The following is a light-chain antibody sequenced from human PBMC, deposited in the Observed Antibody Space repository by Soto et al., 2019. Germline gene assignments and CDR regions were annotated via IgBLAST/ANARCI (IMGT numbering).Light chain of an antibody. Sequence: ERVMTQSPATRSVSPGERATLSCSASQSVRTNLAWYQQTPGPAHRLLIYGASTRATGIPDRFRGSGSGTEFTRTIISLQSVDFASYDGQQYDDWPRTFGRGTKVEI. CDR1: QSVRTN. V-gene: IGKV3-15*01. CDR2: GAS. CDR3: QQYDDWPRT. J-gene: IGKJ1*01.